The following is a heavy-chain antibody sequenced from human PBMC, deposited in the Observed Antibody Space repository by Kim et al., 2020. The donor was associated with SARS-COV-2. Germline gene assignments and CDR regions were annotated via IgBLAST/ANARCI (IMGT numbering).Heavy chain of an antibody. D-gene: IGHD3-10*01. CDR2: TYYRSKWYI. J-gene: IGHJ4*02. CDR3: ARDAPGSSYFDY. CDR1: GDSVSSNSAV. V-gene: IGHV6-1*01. Sequence: SKTLSLTCAISGDSVSSNSAVWNWIRQSPSRGLEWLGRTYYRSKWYIDYAVSVNGRITINPDTSQNQFSLQLKSVTPDDTAVYFCARDAPGSSYFDYWGQGTLVTVSS.